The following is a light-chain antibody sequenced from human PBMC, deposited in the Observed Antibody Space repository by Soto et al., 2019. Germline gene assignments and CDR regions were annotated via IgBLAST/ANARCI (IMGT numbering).Light chain of an antibody. CDR1: QDIRKY. Sequence: DIQMTQSPSSLSASLGDRVTITCQASQDIRKYLSWYQQKPGRAPKLLIYGASNLETGVPSRFSGSGYGTDFTFTISSRQPEDIATYYCQHYDNLPPFTFGPGTKVVIK. J-gene: IGKJ3*01. V-gene: IGKV1-33*01. CDR3: QHYDNLPPFT. CDR2: GAS.